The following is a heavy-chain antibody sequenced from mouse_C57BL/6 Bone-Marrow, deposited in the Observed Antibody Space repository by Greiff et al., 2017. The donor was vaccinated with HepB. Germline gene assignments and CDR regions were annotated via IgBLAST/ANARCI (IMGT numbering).Heavy chain of an antibody. J-gene: IGHJ4*01. CDR1: GFSLTSYG. Sequence: QVQLQQSGPGLVAPSQRLSITCTVSGFSLTSYGVHWVRQPPGKGLEWLVVIWSDGSTTYNSAPKSRMSITKDNSKSQVFLKMNSLQTDDTAMYYCARYGYDEEGYYAMDYWGQGTSVTVSS. CDR2: IWSDGST. D-gene: IGHD2-2*01. CDR3: ARYGYDEEGYYAMDY. V-gene: IGHV2-6*03.